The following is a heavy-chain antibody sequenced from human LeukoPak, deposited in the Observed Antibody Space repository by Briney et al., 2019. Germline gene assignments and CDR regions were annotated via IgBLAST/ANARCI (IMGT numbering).Heavy chain of an antibody. V-gene: IGHV3-11*01. CDR3: AKVGHYGDYLDYYYYYYMDV. Sequence: GGSLRLSCAASGFTFSDYYMSWIRQAPGKGLEWVSYISSSGSTIYYADSVKGRFTISRDNAKNSLYLQMNSLRAEDTAVYYCAKVGHYGDYLDYYYYYYMDVWGKGTTVTISS. CDR1: GFTFSDYY. J-gene: IGHJ6*03. CDR2: ISSSGSTI. D-gene: IGHD4-17*01.